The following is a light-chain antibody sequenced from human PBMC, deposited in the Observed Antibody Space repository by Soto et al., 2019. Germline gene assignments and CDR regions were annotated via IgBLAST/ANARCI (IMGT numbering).Light chain of an antibody. CDR1: QSVSSTF. Sequence: EIVLTQSPGTLSFSPGDRATISCRASQSVSSTFLAWYRQKHGQAPRLLIYDASNRATGIPARFSGSGSGTDFTLTISSLEPEDFAVYYCQKRSNSPITFGQGTRREIK. CDR2: DAS. V-gene: IGKV3D-20*02. CDR3: QKRSNSPIT. J-gene: IGKJ5*01.